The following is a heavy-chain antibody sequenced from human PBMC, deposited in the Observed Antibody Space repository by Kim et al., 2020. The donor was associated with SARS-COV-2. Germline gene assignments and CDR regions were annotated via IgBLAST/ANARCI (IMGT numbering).Heavy chain of an antibody. CDR1: GYTFTSYY. V-gene: IGHV1-46*01. J-gene: IGHJ6*03. D-gene: IGHD3-10*01. CDR2: INPSGGST. Sequence: ASVKVSCKASGYTFTSYYMHWVRQAPGQGLEWMGIINPSGGSTSYAQKFQGRVTMTRDTSTSTVYMELSSLRSEDTAVYYCARSGITMVRGVIIGGGFYSYYMDVWGKGTTVTVSS. CDR3: ARSGITMVRGVIIGGGFYSYYMDV.